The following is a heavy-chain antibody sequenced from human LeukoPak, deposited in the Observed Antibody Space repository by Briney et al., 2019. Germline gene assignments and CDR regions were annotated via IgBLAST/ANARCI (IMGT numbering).Heavy chain of an antibody. Sequence: SETLSLTCTVSGGSINTYTWIWIRQSAGKGLEWTGRISGSGSTNYNPSLESRVTMSLDTSKNQFSLKLSAVTAADTSVYYCGRDRGSDGSDQLDPWGQGTLVTVSS. V-gene: IGHV4-4*07. CDR3: GRDRGSDGSDQLDP. CDR2: ISGSGST. D-gene: IGHD3-10*01. J-gene: IGHJ5*02. CDR1: GGSINTYT.